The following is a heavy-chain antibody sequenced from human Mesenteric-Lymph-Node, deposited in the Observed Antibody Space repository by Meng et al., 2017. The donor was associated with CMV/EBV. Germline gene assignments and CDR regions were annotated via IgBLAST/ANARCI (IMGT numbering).Heavy chain of an antibody. V-gene: IGHV3-53*01. CDR3: ATHDYGNYEGTDY. CDR2: IYSGGST. J-gene: IGHJ4*02. D-gene: IGHD4-11*01. Sequence: GESLKISCAASGFSVSSHYMSWVRQAPGKGLEWVSVIYSGGSTYYADSVEGRFTISRDNAKNSLFLQMNSLRAEDTAVYYCATHDYGNYEGTDYWGRGTLVTVSS. CDR1: GFSVSSHY.